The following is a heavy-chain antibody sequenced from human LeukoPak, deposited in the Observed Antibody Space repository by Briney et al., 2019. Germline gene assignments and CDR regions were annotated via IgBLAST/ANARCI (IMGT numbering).Heavy chain of an antibody. CDR3: SAFLVVVAAASP. J-gene: IGHJ4*02. V-gene: IGHV3-15*01. CDR1: GFMFSKAW. D-gene: IGHD2-15*01. CDR2: IKENSVGGTT. Sequence: GGSLRLSCVASGFMFSKAWMSCVRQAPGKGLEWVGRIKENSVGGTTDYAAPVKGRFIMSRDDSKNTLYLQMNSLKTEDTAVYCTSAFLVVVAAASPWGQGTLVTVSS.